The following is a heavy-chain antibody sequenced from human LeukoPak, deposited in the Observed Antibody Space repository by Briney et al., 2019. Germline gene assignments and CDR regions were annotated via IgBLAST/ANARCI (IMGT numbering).Heavy chain of an antibody. V-gene: IGHV4-38-2*01. CDR3: ARVPTHGAFDI. Sequence: SETLSLTCAVSGYSISSGYYWGWIPQPPGKGLEWIGSIYHSGSTYYNPSLKSRVTISVDTSKNQFSLKLSSVTAADTAVYYCARVPTHGAFDIWGQGTMVTVSS. J-gene: IGHJ3*02. CDR1: GYSISSGYY. CDR2: IYHSGST.